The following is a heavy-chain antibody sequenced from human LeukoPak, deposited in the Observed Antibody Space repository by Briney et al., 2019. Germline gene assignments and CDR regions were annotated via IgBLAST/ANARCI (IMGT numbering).Heavy chain of an antibody. V-gene: IGHV3-30*18. Sequence: SGGSMRLSCAASGFTFSSYGMHWVRQAPGKGLEWLAVISYDGSNKYYAASVKGRFTISRDNSKNTLYLQMNSLRAEDTAVYYCAKEESGYDSRYYGMDVWGQGTTVTVSS. CDR2: ISYDGSNK. CDR3: AKEESGYDSRYYGMDV. CDR1: GFTFSSYG. J-gene: IGHJ6*02. D-gene: IGHD5-12*01.